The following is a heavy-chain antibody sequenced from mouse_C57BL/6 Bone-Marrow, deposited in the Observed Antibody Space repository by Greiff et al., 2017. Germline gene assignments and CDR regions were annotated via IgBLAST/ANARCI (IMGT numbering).Heavy chain of an antibody. Sequence: ELVKPGASVKISCKASGYAFSSSWMNWVKQRPGKGLEWIGRIYPGDGGTNYNGKFKGKATLTADKSSSTAYMQLSSLTSEDSAVYCCARRTVVGRYFDVWGTGTTVTVSS. D-gene: IGHD1-1*01. CDR2: IYPGDGGT. J-gene: IGHJ1*03. CDR3: ARRTVVGRYFDV. V-gene: IGHV1-82*01. CDR1: GYAFSSSW.